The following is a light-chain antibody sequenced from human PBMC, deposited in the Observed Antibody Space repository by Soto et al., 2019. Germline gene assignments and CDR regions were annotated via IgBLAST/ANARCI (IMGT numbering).Light chain of an antibody. CDR1: SSDVGGYNY. Sequence: HSALTQPPSASGSPGQSVTISCTGTSSDVGGYNYVSWYQQHPGKAPKLMIYEVSKRPSGVPDRFSGSKSGNTASLTVSGLQAKDEADYYCSSYAGSNIGVFGTGTKVTVL. CDR3: SSYAGSNIGV. CDR2: EVS. J-gene: IGLJ1*01. V-gene: IGLV2-8*01.